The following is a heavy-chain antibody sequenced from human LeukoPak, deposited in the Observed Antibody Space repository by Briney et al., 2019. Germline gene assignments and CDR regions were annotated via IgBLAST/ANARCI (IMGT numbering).Heavy chain of an antibody. Sequence: PGGSLRLSCAASGFTFTTYNMNWVRQAPGKGLEWVSSITANSTYIYHADSVKGRFTISRDNAKHSLYLQMDTLRAEDTAVYYCAKDAALYPFFFDYWGQGTLVTVSS. V-gene: IGHV3-21*04. D-gene: IGHD3-16*01. J-gene: IGHJ4*02. CDR2: ITANSTYI. CDR1: GFTFTTYN. CDR3: AKDAALYPFFFDY.